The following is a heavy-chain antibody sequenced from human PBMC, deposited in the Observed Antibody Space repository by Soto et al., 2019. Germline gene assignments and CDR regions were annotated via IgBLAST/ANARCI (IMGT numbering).Heavy chain of an antibody. CDR1: GYTFTGYY. J-gene: IGHJ4*02. CDR3: ATQRDYGDYGAFDY. CDR2: INPNSGGT. Sequence: ASVKVSCNASGYTFTGYYMHWVRQAPGQGLEWMGWINPNSGGTKYAQKFQGWVNMTRDTSISTAYMELSRLRSDDTAVYYCATQRDYGDYGAFDYWGQGTLVTVSS. D-gene: IGHD4-17*01. V-gene: IGHV1-2*04.